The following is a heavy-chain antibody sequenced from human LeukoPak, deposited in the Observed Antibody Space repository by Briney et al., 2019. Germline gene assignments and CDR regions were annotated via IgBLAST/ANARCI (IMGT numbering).Heavy chain of an antibody. CDR2: MNPNSGNT. D-gene: IGHD1-26*01. CDR3: ARGPLGEVGIVRMDV. V-gene: IGHV1-8*01. J-gene: IGHJ6*02. Sequence: ASVKVSCKASGYTFTSYDINWVRQATGQGLEWMGWMNPNSGNTSYAQNFQGRVTMTRNTSITTAYMELSSLISEDTAVYYCARGPLGEVGIVRMDVWGQGTTVTVSS. CDR1: GYTFTSYD.